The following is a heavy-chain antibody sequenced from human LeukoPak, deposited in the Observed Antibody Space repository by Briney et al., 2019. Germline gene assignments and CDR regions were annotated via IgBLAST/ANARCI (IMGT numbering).Heavy chain of an antibody. J-gene: IGHJ3*02. Sequence: AGSLRLSCAASGLTVSSNYMSWVRQAPGRGREWVSVIYSGGSTYYADTVKGRLTISRDHSTNTLSLQMNSLRAEDTAVYYCANELRGGYNAFDIWGQGTMVTVSS. CDR2: IYSGGST. CDR3: ANELRGGYNAFDI. D-gene: IGHD5-12*01. CDR1: GLTVSSNY. V-gene: IGHV3-53*01.